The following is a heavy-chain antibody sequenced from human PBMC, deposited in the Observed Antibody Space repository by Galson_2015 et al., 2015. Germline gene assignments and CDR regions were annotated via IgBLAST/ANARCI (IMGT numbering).Heavy chain of an antibody. D-gene: IGHD2-21*02. J-gene: IGHJ4*02. Sequence: SLRLSCAASGFTVSSNYMSWVRQAPGKGLEWVSVIYSGGSTYYADYVKGRFTISRYNSKNTLYLQMNSLRAEDTAVYYCARGDISYCGGDCPYVLDYSGQGTLVTVSS. CDR1: GFTVSSNY. CDR2: IYSGGST. V-gene: IGHV3-66*02. CDR3: ARGDISYCGGDCPYVLDY.